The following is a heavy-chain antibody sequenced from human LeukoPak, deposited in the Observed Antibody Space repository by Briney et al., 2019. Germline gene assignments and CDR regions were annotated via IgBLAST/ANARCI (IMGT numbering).Heavy chain of an antibody. CDR2: ISWYSGSK. V-gene: IGHV3-9*01. CDR3: ARAPATAVIQLWLEVVGNVDY. J-gene: IGHJ4*02. D-gene: IGHD5-18*01. Sequence: GRSLRLSCAASGFTFNDYGMHWVRQAPGKGLEWVSGISWYSGSKGYADSVKGRFTISRDNAKNSLYLQMNSLRAEDTAIYYCARAPATAVIQLWLEVVGNVDYWGQGTLVTVSS. CDR1: GFTFNDYG.